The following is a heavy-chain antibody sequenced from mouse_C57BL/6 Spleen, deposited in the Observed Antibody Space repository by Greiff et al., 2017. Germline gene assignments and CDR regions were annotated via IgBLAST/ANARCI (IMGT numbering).Heavy chain of an antibody. D-gene: IGHD1-1*01. J-gene: IGHJ2*01. CDR2: ISSGGSYT. CDR1: GFTFSSYG. Sequence: EVMLVESGGDLVKPGGSLKLSCAASGFTFSSYGMSWVRQTPDKRLEWVATISSGGSYTYYPDSVKGRFTISRDNAKNTLYLQMSSLKSEDTAMXYCARHEGPLRYWGQGTTLTVSS. V-gene: IGHV5-6*01. CDR3: ARHEGPLRY.